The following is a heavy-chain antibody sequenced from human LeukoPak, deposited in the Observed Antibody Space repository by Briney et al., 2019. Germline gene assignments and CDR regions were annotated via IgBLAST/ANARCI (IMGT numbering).Heavy chain of an antibody. CDR1: GGTFSSYA. Sequence: ASVKVSCKASGGTFSSYAISWVRQAPGQGLEWMGGIIPIFGTANYAQKFQGRVTITTDESTSTAYMELSSLGSEDTAVYYCARVVVPAAIDYYYYYMDVWGKGTTVTVSS. CDR2: IIPIFGTA. D-gene: IGHD2-2*01. J-gene: IGHJ6*03. V-gene: IGHV1-69*05. CDR3: ARVVVPAAIDYYYYYMDV.